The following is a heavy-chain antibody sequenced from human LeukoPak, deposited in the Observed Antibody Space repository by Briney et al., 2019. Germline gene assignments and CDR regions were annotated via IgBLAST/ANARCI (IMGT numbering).Heavy chain of an antibody. CDR3: ARAPTVVVYAYDI. CDR2: ISSSGSTI. CDR1: GFTFSDYY. Sequence: TGGSLRLSCAASGFTFSDYYMSWIRQAPGKGLEWVSYISSSGSTIYYADSVKGRFTISRDNAKNSLYLQMNSLRAEDTAVYYCARAPTVVVYAYDIWGQGTMVTVSS. V-gene: IGHV3-11*01. J-gene: IGHJ3*02. D-gene: IGHD3-22*01.